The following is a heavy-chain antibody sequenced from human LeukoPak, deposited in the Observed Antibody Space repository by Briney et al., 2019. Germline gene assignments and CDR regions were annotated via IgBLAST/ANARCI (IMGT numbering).Heavy chain of an antibody. D-gene: IGHD6-19*01. CDR1: GGSFSGYY. Sequence: SETLSLTCAVYGGSFSGYYWSWIRQPPGKGLEWIGEINHSGSTNYNPSLKSRVTVSVDTSKNQFSLKLSSVTAADTAVSYCARGIAVAGFDPWGQGTLVTVSS. J-gene: IGHJ5*02. V-gene: IGHV4-34*01. CDR3: ARGIAVAGFDP. CDR2: INHSGST.